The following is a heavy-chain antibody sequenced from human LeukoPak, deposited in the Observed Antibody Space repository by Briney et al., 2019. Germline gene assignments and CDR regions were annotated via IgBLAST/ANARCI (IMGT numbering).Heavy chain of an antibody. Sequence: PGASLRLSCAASGFIFSSFGMNWVRQAPGKGLEWVSYISISGSTIYYAGSVKGRFNISRDNVKNSLYLQMNSLRAEDTAVYYCARVHGGYPFDQWGQGTLVTVSS. CDR2: ISISGSTI. D-gene: IGHD5-12*01. V-gene: IGHV3-48*01. CDR1: GFIFSSFG. CDR3: ARVHGGYPFDQ. J-gene: IGHJ4*02.